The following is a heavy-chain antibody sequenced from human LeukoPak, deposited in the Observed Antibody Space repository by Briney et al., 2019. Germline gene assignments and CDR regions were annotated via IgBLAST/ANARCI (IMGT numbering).Heavy chain of an antibody. CDR1: GFTFSSYG. CDR2: ISSSSSTI. CDR3: ARDRGTDYMDV. Sequence: GGSLRLSCAASGFTFSSYGMSWVRQAPGKGLEWVSYISSSSSTIYYADSVKGRFTISRDNAKNSLYLQMNSLRAEDTAVYYCARDRGTDYMDVWGKGTTVTVSS. V-gene: IGHV3-48*01. J-gene: IGHJ6*03.